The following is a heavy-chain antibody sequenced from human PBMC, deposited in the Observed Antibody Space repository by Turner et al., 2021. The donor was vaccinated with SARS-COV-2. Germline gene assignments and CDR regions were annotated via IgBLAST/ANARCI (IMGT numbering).Heavy chain of an antibody. D-gene: IGHD5-18*01. CDR1: GFTFSTYG. CDR2: ILYDGSNK. V-gene: IGHV3-30*18. Sequence: QVQLVESGGGVVQPGRTLRLSCAASGFTFSTYGMHGVRQAPGKGLEWVAVILYDGSNKYYADSVKGRFTISRDNSKNTLYLQMNSLRAEDTAVEYCAKKVYSYGYAGEDFDYWGQGTLVTVSS. CDR3: AKKVYSYGYAGEDFDY. J-gene: IGHJ4*02.